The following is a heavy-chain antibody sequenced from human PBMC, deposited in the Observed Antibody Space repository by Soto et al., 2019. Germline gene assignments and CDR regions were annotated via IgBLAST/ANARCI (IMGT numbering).Heavy chain of an antibody. Sequence: QVQLVQSGAEVKKPGASVKVSCKASGYTFTSYDINWVRQATGQGLEWMGWMNPNSGNTGYAQKFQGRVTMTRNTTIGTAYMELSSLRSEYTAVYYCAGVALYYGDHVSQWFDPWGQGTLFTGYS. CDR2: MNPNSGNT. V-gene: IGHV1-8*01. J-gene: IGHJ5*02. D-gene: IGHD4-17*01. CDR3: AGVALYYGDHVSQWFDP. CDR1: GYTFTSYD.